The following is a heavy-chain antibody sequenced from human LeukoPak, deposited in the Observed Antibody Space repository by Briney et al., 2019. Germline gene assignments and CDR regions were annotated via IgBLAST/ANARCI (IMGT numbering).Heavy chain of an antibody. CDR1: GFTFNNYS. CDR2: ITNSNIHI. CDR3: ARSQRGDYMDV. Sequence: GGSLRLSCIVSGFTFNNYSMNWVRQGPGKGLEWVLSITNSNIHIYYADSVEGRFTISRDNSKNTLYLLVNNQRPGDSAVYYWARSQRGDYMDVWGKGTTVTISS. V-gene: IGHV3-21*01. D-gene: IGHD6-25*01. J-gene: IGHJ6*03.